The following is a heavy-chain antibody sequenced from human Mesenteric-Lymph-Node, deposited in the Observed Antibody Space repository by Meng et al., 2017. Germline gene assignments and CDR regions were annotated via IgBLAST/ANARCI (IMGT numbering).Heavy chain of an antibody. CDR2: INQDGSDT. CDR3: AKDFDRED. V-gene: IGHV3-74*01. CDR1: GFTFDDYG. Sequence: GESLKISCAASGFTFDDYGMSWVRQAPGKGPVWVARINQDGSDTRYADLAKGRFTVSRDNANDMVYLQMDRLRTEDAAIYYCAKDFDREDWGQGTVVTVSS. J-gene: IGHJ4*02.